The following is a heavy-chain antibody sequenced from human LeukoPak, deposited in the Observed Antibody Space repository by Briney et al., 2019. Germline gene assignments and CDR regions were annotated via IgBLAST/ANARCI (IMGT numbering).Heavy chain of an antibody. CDR1: GYSISSGYY. V-gene: IGHV4-38-2*02. CDR2: IYHSGST. Sequence: SETLSLTCTVSGYSISSGYYWGWIRQPPGKWLEWIGSIYHSGSTYYNPSLKSRVTISVDTSKNQFSLKLSSVTAADTAVYYCARDPWSGYDPWASSWGQGTLVTVSS. D-gene: IGHD5-12*01. CDR3: ARDPWSGYDPWASS. J-gene: IGHJ4*02.